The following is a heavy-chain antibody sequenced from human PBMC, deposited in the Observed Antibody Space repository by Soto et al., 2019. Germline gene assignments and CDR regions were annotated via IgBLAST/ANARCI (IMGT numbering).Heavy chain of an antibody. CDR2: IIPIFGTA. J-gene: IGHJ4*02. Sequence: QVQLVQSGAEVKKPGSSVKVSCKASGGTFSSYAISWVRQAPGQGLEWMGGIIPIFGTANYAQKFQGRVTITADEATSTAYMELSSLRSEDTAVYYCASSGGKERYYDILTGYYSGLGYWGQGTLVTVSS. CDR1: GGTFSSYA. CDR3: ASSGGKERYYDILTGYYSGLGY. V-gene: IGHV1-69*01. D-gene: IGHD3-9*01.